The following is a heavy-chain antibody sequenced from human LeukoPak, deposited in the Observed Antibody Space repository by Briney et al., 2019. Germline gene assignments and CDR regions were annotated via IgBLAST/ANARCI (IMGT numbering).Heavy chain of an antibody. CDR2: IYHSGST. V-gene: IGHV4-38-2*01. J-gene: IGHJ3*02. Sequence: PSETLSLTCAVSGHSISSGYYWGWIRQPPGKGLEWIGSIYHSGSTYYNPSLKSRVTISVDTSKNQFSLKLSSVTAADTAVYYCARQGWSDAFDIWGQGTMVTVSS. CDR3: ARQGWSDAFDI. CDR1: GHSISSGYY. D-gene: IGHD6-19*01.